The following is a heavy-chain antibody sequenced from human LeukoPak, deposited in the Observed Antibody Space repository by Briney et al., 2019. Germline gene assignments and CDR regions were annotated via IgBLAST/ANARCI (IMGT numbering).Heavy chain of an antibody. Sequence: GGSLRLSCAASGFTFSSYGMHWVRQAPGKGLEWVAVIWXXXSNKYYADSVKGRFTISRDNSKNTLYLQMNSLRAEDTAVYYCARDWATTVTAPPGSYWYFDLWGRGTLVTVSS. CDR1: GFTFSSYG. J-gene: IGHJ2*01. V-gene: IGHV3-33*01. D-gene: IGHD4-17*01. CDR3: ARDWATTVTAPPGSYWYFDL. CDR2: IWXXXSNK.